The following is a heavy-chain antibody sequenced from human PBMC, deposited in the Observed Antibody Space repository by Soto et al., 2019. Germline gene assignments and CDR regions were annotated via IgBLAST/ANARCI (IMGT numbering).Heavy chain of an antibody. CDR3: ARAEGLKRFITMVRGVIEL. CDR1: GGSFSGYY. D-gene: IGHD3-10*01. V-gene: IGHV4-34*01. CDR2: INHSGST. Sequence: SETLSLTCAVYGGSFSGYYWSWIRQPPGKGLEWIGEINHSGSTNYNPSLKSRVTISVDTSKNQFSLKLSSVTAADTAVYYCARAEGLKRFITMVRGVIELWGQGTLVTVSS. J-gene: IGHJ4*02.